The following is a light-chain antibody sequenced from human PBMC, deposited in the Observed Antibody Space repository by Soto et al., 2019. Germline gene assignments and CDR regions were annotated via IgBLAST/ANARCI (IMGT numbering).Light chain of an antibody. CDR3: SSYTSGSTRV. CDR2: EVS. CDR1: SSDVGGYNY. V-gene: IGLV2-14*01. Sequence: QSALTQPASVSGSPGQSITISCTGTSSDVGGYNYVSWYQHHPGKAPELMIFEVSNRPSGVSHRFSGSKSGNTASLTISGLQTEDEGDYYCSSYTSGSTRVFGTGTKVTVL. J-gene: IGLJ1*01.